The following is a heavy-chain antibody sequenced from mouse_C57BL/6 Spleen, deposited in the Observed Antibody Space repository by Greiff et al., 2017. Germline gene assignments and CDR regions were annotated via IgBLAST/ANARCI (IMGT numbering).Heavy chain of an antibody. CDR3: AREDSNYYGSSPYYFDY. V-gene: IGHV1-55*01. D-gene: IGHD1-1*01. Sequence: QVQLQQPGAELVKPGASVKMSCKASGYTFTSYWITWVKQRPGHGLEWIGDIYPGSGSTNYNEKFKSKATLTVDTSSSTAYMQLSSLTSEDSAVYYCAREDSNYYGSSPYYFDYWGQGTTRTVSS. J-gene: IGHJ2*01. CDR1: GYTFTSYW. CDR2: IYPGSGST.